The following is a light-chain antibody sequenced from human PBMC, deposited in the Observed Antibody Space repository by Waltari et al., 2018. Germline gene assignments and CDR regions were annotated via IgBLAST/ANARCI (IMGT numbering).Light chain of an antibody. Sequence: DIQLTQSPSTLSAFVGDRVTITCRASESITDWLAWYQQRPGQAPKLLIYKASTLQSWVPPRFSRSGSGTEFTLPISSLQPEDFGIYYCQQYNNYPKTFGQGTKVEIK. J-gene: IGKJ1*01. CDR3: QQYNNYPKT. CDR1: ESITDW. V-gene: IGKV1-5*03. CDR2: KAS.